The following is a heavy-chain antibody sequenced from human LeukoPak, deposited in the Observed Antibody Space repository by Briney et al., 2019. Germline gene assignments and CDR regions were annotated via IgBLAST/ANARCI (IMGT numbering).Heavy chain of an antibody. CDR2: IYTSGST. CDR1: GYPISSGYY. V-gene: IGHV4-61*02. Sequence: SETLSLTCTVSGYPISSGYYWGWIRQPAGKGLQWLGRIYTSGSTNYNPSLKSRVTISVDTSKNQFSLKLSSVTAADTAVYYCARGGYCSGGSCRRDAFDIWGQGTMVTVSS. J-gene: IGHJ3*02. D-gene: IGHD2-15*01. CDR3: ARGGYCSGGSCRRDAFDI.